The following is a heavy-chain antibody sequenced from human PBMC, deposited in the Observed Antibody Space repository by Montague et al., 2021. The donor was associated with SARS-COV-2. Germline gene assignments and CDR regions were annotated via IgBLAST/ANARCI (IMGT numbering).Heavy chain of an antibody. Sequence: SETLSLTCAVYGGSFSGFHWTWIRQSPGEGLEWIGETDHTGTTKYNPSLNSRLTISVDTSKNQFSLILTSVTAADTAVYYCARRGYCSGLTCYSALDGSSFFFHYGGQGTLVTVS. CDR1: GGSFSGFH. CDR3: ARRGYCSGLTCYSALDGSSFFFHY. J-gene: IGHJ4*02. D-gene: IGHD2-2*03. CDR2: TDHTGTT. V-gene: IGHV4-34*01.